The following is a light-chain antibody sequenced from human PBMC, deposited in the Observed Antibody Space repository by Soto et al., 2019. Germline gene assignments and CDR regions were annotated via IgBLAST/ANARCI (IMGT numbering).Light chain of an antibody. J-gene: IGKJ1*01. CDR2: DAS. CDR3: QQYGSSPT. CDR1: QSVSSSY. Sequence: EIVLTQSPGTLSLSPGERATLSCRSSQSVSSSYLAWYQQKPGQAPRLLIYDASSRATGIPDRCSGSGSGTDFTLTISRLEPEDFAVYYCQQYGSSPTFGQGTKVEIK. V-gene: IGKV3-20*01.